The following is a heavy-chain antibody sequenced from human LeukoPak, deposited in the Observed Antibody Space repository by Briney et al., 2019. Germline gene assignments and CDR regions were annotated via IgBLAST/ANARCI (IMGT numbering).Heavy chain of an antibody. Sequence: GASVKLSCKASGYTFSIYGISWGRQAPGQGLEWMWWISAYNGNTNYAQKLQGRVTMTTDTSTSTAYMELRSLRSDDPAVYYCARDCSSTSCYLAGAKIIWGQGTLVTVSS. CDR1: GYTFSIYG. D-gene: IGHD2-2*01. J-gene: IGHJ4*02. CDR2: ISAYNGNT. V-gene: IGHV1-18*01. CDR3: ARDCSSTSCYLAGAKII.